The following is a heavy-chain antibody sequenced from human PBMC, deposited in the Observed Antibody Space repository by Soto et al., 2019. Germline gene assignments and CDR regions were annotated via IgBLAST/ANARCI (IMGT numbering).Heavy chain of an antibody. V-gene: IGHV3-66*01. CDR2: IYSGGST. Sequence: GGSLRLSCAASGFTVSSNYMSWVRQAPGKGLEWVSVIYSGGSTYYADSAKGRFSISRDNSKNTLYLQMNSLRAEDTAVYYCARRRSAAIGYYYYYMDVWGKGTTVTVSS. CDR3: ARRRSAAIGYYYYYMDV. J-gene: IGHJ6*03. D-gene: IGHD2-2*01. CDR1: GFTVSSNY.